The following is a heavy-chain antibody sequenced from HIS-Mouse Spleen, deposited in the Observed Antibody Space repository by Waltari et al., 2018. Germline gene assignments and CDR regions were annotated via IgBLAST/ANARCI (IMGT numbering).Heavy chain of an antibody. D-gene: IGHD6-19*01. CDR2: IYYSGST. CDR3: ARGPRGPRYSSGWYFDY. J-gene: IGHJ4*02. Sequence: QLQLQESGPGLVKPSETLSLTCTVSGGSISSSSYYWGWIRQPPGKGLEWIGSIYYSGSTNYNPSLKSRVTISVDTSKNQFSLKLSSVTAADTAVYYCARGPRGPRYSSGWYFDYWGQGTLVTVSS. V-gene: IGHV4-39*07. CDR1: GGSISSSSYY.